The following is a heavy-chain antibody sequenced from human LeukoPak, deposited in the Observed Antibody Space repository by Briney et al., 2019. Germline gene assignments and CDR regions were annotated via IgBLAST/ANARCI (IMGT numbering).Heavy chain of an antibody. CDR1: GFTFSAYA. CDR2: IKNTGVT. CDR3: AKTGGGGWYAES. J-gene: IGHJ5*02. D-gene: IGHD6-19*01. Sequence: GGSLRLSCSASGFTFSAYAMHWVRQAPGKGLEYVSAIKNTGVTYYADSVKGRFSISRDNSKNTLFLQMNSLRPEDTAVYYCAKTGGGGWYAESWGQGTLVAVSS. V-gene: IGHV3-64D*06.